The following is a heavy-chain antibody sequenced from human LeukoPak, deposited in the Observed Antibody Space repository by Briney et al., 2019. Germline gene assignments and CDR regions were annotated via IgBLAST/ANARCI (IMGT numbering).Heavy chain of an antibody. CDR3: ARDDSSGYYYLFG. Sequence: GGSLRLSCAASGFTFSSYGMHWVRQAPGKGLEWVAVIWYDGSNKYYADSVKGRFTTSRDNSKNTLYLQMNSLRAEDTAVYYCARDDSSGYYYLFGWGQGTLVTVSS. CDR1: GFTFSSYG. J-gene: IGHJ4*02. D-gene: IGHD3-22*01. CDR2: IWYDGSNK. V-gene: IGHV3-33*01.